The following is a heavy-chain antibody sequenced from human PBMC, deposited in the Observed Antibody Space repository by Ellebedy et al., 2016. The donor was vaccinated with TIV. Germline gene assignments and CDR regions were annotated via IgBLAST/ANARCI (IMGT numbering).Heavy chain of an antibody. J-gene: IGHJ4*02. V-gene: IGHV3-23*01. CDR2: ISYSGSST. Sequence: GESLKISCTASGFTFSSYAMSWVRQAPGKGLEWVSGISYSGSSTFYADSVKGRFTVSRDTSKNTLYLQMNSLRAEDTAIYYCAKDSGKYGWNSEYWGQGTQVTVSS. CDR1: GFTFSSYA. D-gene: IGHD3-10*01. CDR3: AKDSGKYGWNSEY.